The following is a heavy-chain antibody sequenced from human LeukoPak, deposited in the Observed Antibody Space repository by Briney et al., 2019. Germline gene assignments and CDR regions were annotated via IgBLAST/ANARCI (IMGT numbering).Heavy chain of an antibody. D-gene: IGHD6-13*01. Sequence: SVKVSCKASGGTFSSYAISWVRQAPGQGLEWMGRIIPILGIANYAQKFQGRVTITADKSTSTAYMELSSLRSEDTAVYYCARGPQLVRDTAKINKTGDYWGQGTLVTVSS. CDR1: GGTFSSYA. J-gene: IGHJ4*02. CDR3: ARGPQLVRDTAKINKTGDY. CDR2: IIPILGIA. V-gene: IGHV1-69*04.